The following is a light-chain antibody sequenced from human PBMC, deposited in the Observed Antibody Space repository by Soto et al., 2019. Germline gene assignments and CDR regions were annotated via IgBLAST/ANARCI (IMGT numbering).Light chain of an antibody. CDR3: QQYGPSLPIT. CDR1: LSVSSSY. CDR2: GAS. V-gene: IGKV3-20*01. Sequence: EIVLTQSPGTLSLSPGERATLSCRASLSVSSSYLAWYQQKPGQAPRLLIYGASSRATGIPDRFSGSGSGTDFTLTISRLEPDDFAVYFCQQYGPSLPITFGRGTRLEIK. J-gene: IGKJ5*01.